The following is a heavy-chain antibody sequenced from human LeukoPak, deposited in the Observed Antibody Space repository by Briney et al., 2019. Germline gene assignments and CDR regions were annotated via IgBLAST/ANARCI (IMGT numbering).Heavy chain of an antibody. CDR3: VRDMTGNYYDT. Sequence: GSLRLPWATPGIPVSTYAMPWVRPAPGKGLEYVSAVNSNGRNTFYARSVKGRFTISRDNSKNTLYLQMGGLRAEDTALYYCVRDMTGNYYDTWGQGTLVTVSS. V-gene: IGHV3-64*01. J-gene: IGHJ4*02. D-gene: IGHD3-22*01. CDR2: VNSNGRNT. CDR1: GIPVSTYA.